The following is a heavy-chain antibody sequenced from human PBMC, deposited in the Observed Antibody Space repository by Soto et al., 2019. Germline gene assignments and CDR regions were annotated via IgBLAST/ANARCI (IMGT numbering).Heavy chain of an antibody. CDR2: IYYSGST. CDR1: GGSISSGGYY. V-gene: IGHV4-31*03. Sequence: QVQLQESGPGLVKPSQTLSLTCTVSGGSISSGGYYWSWIRQHPGKGLEWIGYIYYSGSTYYNPSLKSRVTISVDTSKNQSALKLRSVTAADTAVYYCARGGRRSPGMDVWGQGTTVTVSS. CDR3: ARGGRRSPGMDV. J-gene: IGHJ6*02.